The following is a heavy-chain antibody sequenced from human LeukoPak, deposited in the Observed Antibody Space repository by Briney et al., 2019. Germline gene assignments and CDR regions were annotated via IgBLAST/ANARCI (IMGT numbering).Heavy chain of an antibody. Sequence: GGPLRLSCAASGFTFSSYSMNWVRQAPGKGLEWVSSISSSSSYIYYADSVKGRFTISRDNAKNSPYLQMNSLRAEDTAVYYCARFPDTYYFDYWGQGTLVTVSS. CDR3: ARFPDTYYFDY. V-gene: IGHV3-21*01. J-gene: IGHJ4*02. CDR1: GFTFSSYS. CDR2: ISSSSSYI. D-gene: IGHD3-16*01.